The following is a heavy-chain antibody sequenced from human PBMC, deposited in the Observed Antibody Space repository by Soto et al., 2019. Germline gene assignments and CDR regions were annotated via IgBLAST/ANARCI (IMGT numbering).Heavy chain of an antibody. D-gene: IGHD6-19*01. Sequence: QVQLVESGGGVVQPGRSLRLSCAASRFTFNSYAMHWVRQAPGKGLEWVAVISYDGSNKYYADSVKGRFTISRDNSKNTLFLQMKSLRADDTGVYYCAGGGGGFAVATPDFDIWGQGTMVTVSS. CDR3: AGGGGGFAVATPDFDI. CDR2: ISYDGSNK. V-gene: IGHV3-30-3*01. CDR1: RFTFNSYA. J-gene: IGHJ3*02.